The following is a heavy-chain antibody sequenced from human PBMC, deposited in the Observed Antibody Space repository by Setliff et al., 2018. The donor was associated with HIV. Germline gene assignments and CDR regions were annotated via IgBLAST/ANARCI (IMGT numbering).Heavy chain of an antibody. J-gene: IGHJ4*02. CDR3: ARWCAAAGCYPAIYHFDS. Sequence: ASVKVSCKASGGTFSSYAISWVRQAPGQGLEWMGWISGYSGHTSYAQKIQGRVTMTTDTSTSTAYMELRSLRSDDTAVYYCARWCAAAGCYPAIYHFDSWGQGTLVTVSS. CDR1: GGTFSSYA. V-gene: IGHV1-18*01. CDR2: ISGYSGHT. D-gene: IGHD2-2*01.